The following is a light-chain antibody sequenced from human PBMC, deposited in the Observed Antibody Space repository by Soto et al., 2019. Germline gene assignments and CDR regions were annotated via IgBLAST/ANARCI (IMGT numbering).Light chain of an antibody. J-gene: IGLJ1*01. Sequence: QSVLTHASSVSGSPGQSITISCTGTSSDVGSYNLVSWYQQHPGKAPKLMIYEGSKRPSGVSNRFSGSKSGNTASLTISGLQAEDEADYYCCSYAGSSTYVFGTGTTVTVL. CDR1: SSDVGSYNL. CDR2: EGS. V-gene: IGLV2-23*01. CDR3: CSYAGSSTYV.